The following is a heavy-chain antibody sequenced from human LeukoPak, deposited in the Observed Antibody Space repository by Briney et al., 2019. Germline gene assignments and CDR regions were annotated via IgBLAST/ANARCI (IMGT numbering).Heavy chain of an antibody. CDR3: ARRHYDILTGYYYGWFDP. CDR2: IYHSGST. Sequence: SETLSLTCTVSGYSISSGYYWGWIRQPPGKGLEWIGSIYHSGSTYYNPSLKSRVTISVDTSKNQFSLKLSSVTAADTAVYYCARRHYDILTGYYYGWFDPWGQGTLVTVSS. D-gene: IGHD3-9*01. J-gene: IGHJ5*02. CDR1: GYSISSGYY. V-gene: IGHV4-38-2*02.